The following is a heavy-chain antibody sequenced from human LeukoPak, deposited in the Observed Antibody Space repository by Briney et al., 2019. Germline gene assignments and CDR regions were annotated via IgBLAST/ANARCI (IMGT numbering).Heavy chain of an antibody. V-gene: IGHV1-18*04. CDR1: GYTFTSYG. CDR2: ISAYNGNT. D-gene: IGHD2-2*01. Sequence: ASVKVSCKASGYTFTSYGISWVRQAPGQGLEWMGWISAYNGNTNYAQKLQGRVTMTTDTSTSTAYMELRSLRSDDTAVYYCARLCSSTSCYPPYYYGMDVWGRGTTVTVSS. CDR3: ARLCSSTSCYPPYYYGMDV. J-gene: IGHJ6*04.